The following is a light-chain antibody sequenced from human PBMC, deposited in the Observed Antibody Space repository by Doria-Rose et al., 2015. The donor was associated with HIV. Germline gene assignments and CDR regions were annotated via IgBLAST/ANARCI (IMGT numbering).Light chain of an antibody. CDR2: DGS. CDR3: HQYGTSCT. J-gene: IGKJ1*01. CDR1: QSFSSTY. V-gene: IGKV3-20*01. Sequence: DIVMTQSPGTLSLSLGERATLSCRASQSFSSTYLAWYQQKPGQALSLLIYDGSTRATGIPDRFSASGSGTDFTLTINRLEPEDFALYYCHQYGTSCTFGQGTKVEI.